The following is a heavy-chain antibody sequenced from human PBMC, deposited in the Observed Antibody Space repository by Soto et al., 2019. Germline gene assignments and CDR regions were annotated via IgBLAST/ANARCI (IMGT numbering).Heavy chain of an antibody. J-gene: IGHJ3*02. D-gene: IGHD3-3*01. CDR1: GGSISSSSHY. Sequence: SETLSLTCTVSGGSISSSSHYWGWIRQPPGKGLERIGSIYYSGSTYYNPSLKSRVTISVDTSRNQFSLKLSSVTAADTAVYYCASPGITLRFLEWSRTGAFDIWGQGTMVTVSS. CDR2: IYYSGST. V-gene: IGHV4-39*01. CDR3: ASPGITLRFLEWSRTGAFDI.